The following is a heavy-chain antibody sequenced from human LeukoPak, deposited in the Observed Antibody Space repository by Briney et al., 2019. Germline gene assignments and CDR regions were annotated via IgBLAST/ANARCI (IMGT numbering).Heavy chain of an antibody. D-gene: IGHD6-19*01. CDR1: GGSISSYY. V-gene: IGHV4-4*07. CDR3: ARVSLNGWLNVADY. Sequence: SETLSLTCTVSGGSISSYYWSWIRQPAGKGLEWIGRIYTSGSTNYNPSLKSRVTMSVDTSKNQFSLKLSSVTAADTAVYYCARVSLNGWLNVADYWGQGTLVTVSS. CDR2: IYTSGST. J-gene: IGHJ4*02.